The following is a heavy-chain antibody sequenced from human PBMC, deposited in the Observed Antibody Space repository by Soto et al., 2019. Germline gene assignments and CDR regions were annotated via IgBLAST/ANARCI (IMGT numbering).Heavy chain of an antibody. CDR2: INEDGGVT. CDR3: ARYYRGSGRYFFDY. CDR1: WFTFISSF. V-gene: IGHV3-7*03. J-gene: IGHJ4*02. Sequence: GGSLRVSCVAFWFTFISSFMGWIRQAPGKGLEWVANINEDGGVTYYVDSVEGRFTISRDNTKDSLYLQMNSLRGEDTAIYYCARYYRGSGRYFFDYWGQGTPVPVSS. D-gene: IGHD6-19*01.